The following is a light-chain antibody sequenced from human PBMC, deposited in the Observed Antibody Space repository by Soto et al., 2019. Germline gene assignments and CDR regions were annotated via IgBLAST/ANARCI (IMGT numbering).Light chain of an antibody. J-gene: IGKJ2*01. CDR1: QSVSSY. CDR2: DAS. Sequence: EIVLTQSPATLSLSPGERATLSCRASQSVSSYLACYQQKPGQAPRLLIYDASNRATGIPARFSGSGSGTDLTLTISSLEPEDFAVDYCQQRSNWPPYTFGQGTKLEIK. V-gene: IGKV3-11*01. CDR3: QQRSNWPPYT.